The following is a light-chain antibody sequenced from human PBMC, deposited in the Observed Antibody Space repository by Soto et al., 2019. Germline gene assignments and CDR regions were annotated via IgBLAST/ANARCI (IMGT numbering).Light chain of an antibody. CDR3: QQYYLHPLT. Sequence: IQMTQSPSTLSAYVGDRVTITCRASQSISSWLAWYQQRPGKAPNLLIYEASSLKSGVPSRFSGSGSGTEFTLSITSLQPDDFATFYCQQYYLHPLTFGQGTKLEIK. CDR1: QSISSW. J-gene: IGKJ2*01. CDR2: EAS. V-gene: IGKV1-5*03.